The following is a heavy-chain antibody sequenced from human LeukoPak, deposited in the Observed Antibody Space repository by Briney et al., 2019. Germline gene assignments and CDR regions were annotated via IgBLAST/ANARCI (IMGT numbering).Heavy chain of an antibody. V-gene: IGHV4-31*03. CDR1: GGSISSGGYY. J-gene: IGHJ5*02. D-gene: IGHD2-2*01. Sequence: SETLSLTCTVSGGSISSGGYYWSWIRQHPGKGLEWIGYIYYSGRTYYNPSLKSRVTISVDTSKNQFSLKLSSVTAADTAVYHCARGFSDIVVVPAASGVNWFDHWGQGTLVTVSS. CDR2: IYYSGRT. CDR3: ARGFSDIVVVPAASGVNWFDH.